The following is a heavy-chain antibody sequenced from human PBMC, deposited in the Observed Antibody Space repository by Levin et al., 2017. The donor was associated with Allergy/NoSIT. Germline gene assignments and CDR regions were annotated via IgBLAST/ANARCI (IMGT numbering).Heavy chain of an antibody. CDR3: ARHSGGHPDYHGLDV. Sequence: GESLKISCKGSGYSFTTYWIAWVRQMPGKGLEWMGIINPYDSDTTYNPSFQGQVTMSADKSFNAAYLLWSSLKASDTAVYFCARHSGGHPDYHGLDVWGQGTTVTVSS. D-gene: IGHD2-15*01. CDR1: GYSFTTYW. J-gene: IGHJ6*02. V-gene: IGHV5-51*01. CDR2: INPYDSDT.